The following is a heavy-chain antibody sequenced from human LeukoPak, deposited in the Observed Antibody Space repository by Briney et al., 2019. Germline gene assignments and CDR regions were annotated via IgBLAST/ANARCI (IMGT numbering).Heavy chain of an antibody. CDR2: ISYDGTNK. Sequence: PGRSLRLSCAASGFTFNNYGMHWVRQAPGKGLEWVAVISYDGTNKYYADSVKGRLTISRDNSKNTLYLQMNSLRTEDTAVYYCAKDPMVRGDPFYFGYWGQGTLVTVSS. V-gene: IGHV3-30*18. CDR1: GFTFNNYG. J-gene: IGHJ4*02. CDR3: AKDPMVRGDPFYFGY. D-gene: IGHD3-10*01.